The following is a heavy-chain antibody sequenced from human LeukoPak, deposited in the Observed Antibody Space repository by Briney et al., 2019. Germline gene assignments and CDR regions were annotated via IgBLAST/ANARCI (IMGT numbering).Heavy chain of an antibody. J-gene: IGHJ4*02. CDR2: ISGSSSNV. CDR3: ARGFRDTAMFLDY. D-gene: IGHD5-18*01. Sequence: GGSLRLSCAASGFTFSSYEMNWVRQAPGKGLEWISAISGSSSNVYYAASVRGQFTISRDNAENSLYLQLNTMRAEDTAVYYCARGFRDTAMFLDYWGQGTLVTVSS. CDR1: GFTFSSYE. V-gene: IGHV3-48*03.